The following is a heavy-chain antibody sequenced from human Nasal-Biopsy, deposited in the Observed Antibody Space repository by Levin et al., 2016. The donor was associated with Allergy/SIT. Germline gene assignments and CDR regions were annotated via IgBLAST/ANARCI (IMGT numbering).Heavy chain of an antibody. J-gene: IGHJ4*02. CDR1: GFNVNSNY. Sequence: GESLKISCAASGFNVNSNYMTWVRRAPGKGLEWVSIAYSGGETYFADSVKGRFSMSRDNSRNTLFLQMNSLRVDDTAVYYCARVKGLGPPTHYYSGMDVWGQGTLVTVSS. CDR2: AYSGGET. V-gene: IGHV3-53*01. CDR3: ARVKGLGPPTHYYSGMDV. D-gene: IGHD2-21*01.